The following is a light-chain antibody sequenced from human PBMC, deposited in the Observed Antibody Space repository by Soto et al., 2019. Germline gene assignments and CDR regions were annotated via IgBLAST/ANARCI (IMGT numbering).Light chain of an antibody. CDR1: QDISIW. CDR3: QQYQTLWT. Sequence: DIQVTQSPSTLSASVGDRVTITCRASQDISIWLAWYQQKPGKAPDLLIYDASSLESGVPSRFSGSGSGTEFTLTISSLQPDDSETYYCQQYQTLWTFGQGTKVEIK. CDR2: DAS. V-gene: IGKV1-5*01. J-gene: IGKJ1*01.